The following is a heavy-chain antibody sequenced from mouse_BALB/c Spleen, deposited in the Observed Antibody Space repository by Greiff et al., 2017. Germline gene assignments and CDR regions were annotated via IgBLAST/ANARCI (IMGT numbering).Heavy chain of an antibody. D-gene: IGHD1-1*01. CDR1: GFTFSSYA. V-gene: IGHV5-6-5*01. CDR2: ISSGGST. CDR3: ARGQGYGSSYGYFDY. Sequence: EVQLVESGGGLVKPGGSLKLSCAASGFTFSSYAMSWVRQTPEKRLEWVASISSGGSTYYPDSVKGRFTISRDNARNILYLQMSSLRSEDTAMYYCARGQGYGSSYGYFDYWGQGTTLTVSS. J-gene: IGHJ2*01.